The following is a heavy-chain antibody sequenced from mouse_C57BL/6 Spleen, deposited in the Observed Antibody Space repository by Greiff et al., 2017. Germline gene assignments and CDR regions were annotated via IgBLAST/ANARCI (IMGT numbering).Heavy chain of an antibody. CDR1: GFTFSSYA. CDR3: ARDERGNYDQFDY. CDR2: ISDGGSYT. V-gene: IGHV5-4*01. D-gene: IGHD2-4*01. Sequence: EVMLVESGGGLVKPGGSLKLSCAASGFTFSSYAMSWVRQTPEKRLEWVATISDGGSYTYYPDNVKGRFTISRDNAKNNLYLQMSHLKSEDTAMYYCARDERGNYDQFDYWGQGTTLTVSS. J-gene: IGHJ2*01.